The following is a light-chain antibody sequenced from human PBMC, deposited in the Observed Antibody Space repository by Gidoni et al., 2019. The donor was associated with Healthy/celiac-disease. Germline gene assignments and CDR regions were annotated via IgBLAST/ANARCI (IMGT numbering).Light chain of an antibody. J-gene: IGKJ1*01. CDR2: GAS. CDR1: QSVSSN. Sequence: EIVMTQSPATLSVSPGERATLSCRASQSVSSNLAWYQQKPGQAPRLLIYGASPRATGIPARFSCSGSGTEFTLTISSLQSEDFAVYYCQQYNNWPRTFGQGTKVEIK. CDR3: QQYNNWPRT. V-gene: IGKV3-15*01.